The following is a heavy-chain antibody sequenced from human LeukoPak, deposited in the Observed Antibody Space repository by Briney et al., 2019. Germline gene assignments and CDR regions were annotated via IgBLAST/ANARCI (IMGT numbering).Heavy chain of an antibody. CDR2: ICSSGNT. Sequence: SETLSLTCTVSGGSISSYCWDWVRQPAGKGLEWIGRICSSGNTDYNPSLRSRVTMSLDTSQNHFSVKASSVTAADTAVYYCARVMNVVAGYYYYGMDVWGQGTTVTVSS. J-gene: IGHJ6*02. CDR1: GGSISSYC. D-gene: IGHD2-21*01. V-gene: IGHV4-4*07. CDR3: ARVMNVVAGYYYYGMDV.